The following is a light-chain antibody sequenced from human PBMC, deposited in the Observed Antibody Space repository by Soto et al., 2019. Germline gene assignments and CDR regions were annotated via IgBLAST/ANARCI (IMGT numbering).Light chain of an antibody. CDR3: QQYGSSPRT. CDR1: QSVSSSL. CDR2: AAS. Sequence: EIVLTQSPDTLSLSVGERATVSCRASQSVSSSLLAWYQQKPGQAPRLLIYAASSRATGIPDRFSGSGSGTDFTLTISRLEPEDFAVYYCQQYGSSPRTFGQGTKLEIK. J-gene: IGKJ2*01. V-gene: IGKV3-20*01.